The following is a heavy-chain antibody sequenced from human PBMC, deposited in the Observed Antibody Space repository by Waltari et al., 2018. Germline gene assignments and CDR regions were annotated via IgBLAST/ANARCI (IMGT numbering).Heavy chain of an antibody. V-gene: IGHV3-21*01. J-gene: IGHJ4*02. CDR3: ARARALEPPDY. CDR1: GFPFRSYG. CDR2: ISSSSSYI. Sequence: EVQLVESGGGLVKPGGSLRLSRAASGFPFRSYGTNWVRQAPGKGLEWVSSISSSSSYIYYADSVKGRFTISRDNAKNSLYLQMNSLRAEDTAVYYCARARALEPPDYWGQGTLVTVSS.